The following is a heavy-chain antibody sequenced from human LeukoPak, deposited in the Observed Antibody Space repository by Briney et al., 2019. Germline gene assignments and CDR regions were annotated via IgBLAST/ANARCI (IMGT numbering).Heavy chain of an antibody. J-gene: IGHJ4*02. CDR2: IKQDGSEK. D-gene: IGHD6-19*01. CDR1: GFTLSSYW. Sequence: GGSPRLSCAASGFTLSSYWMSWVRQAPGKGLEWVANIKQDGSEKNYVDFVKGRFTISRDNAKNSLYLQMNSLRAEDTAVYYCARDGRSGWNDHDYWGQGTLVIVSS. V-gene: IGHV3-7*03. CDR3: ARDGRSGWNDHDY.